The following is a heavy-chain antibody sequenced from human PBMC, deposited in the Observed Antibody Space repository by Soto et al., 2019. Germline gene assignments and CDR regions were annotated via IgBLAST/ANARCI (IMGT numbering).Heavy chain of an antibody. CDR1: GGSINSYY. Sequence: QVQLQESGPGLVKPSATLSLTCNVSGGSINSYYWSWIRQPPGKGLEWIGYIFYSGSTHYNPSLKSRFTISVDASNNQFSLMLSSVTSAETVGYYCARHYVYAFDIWGQGTMVTGSS. V-gene: IGHV4-59*08. D-gene: IGHD3-16*01. CDR3: ARHYVYAFDI. J-gene: IGHJ3*02. CDR2: IFYSGST.